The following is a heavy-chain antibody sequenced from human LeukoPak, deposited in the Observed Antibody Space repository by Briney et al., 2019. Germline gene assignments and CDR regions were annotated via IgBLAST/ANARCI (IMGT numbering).Heavy chain of an antibody. V-gene: IGHV3-11*04. CDR3: ARVRPGSSGSYYRTS. Sequence: PGGSPRLSCVGAGFPFSDFHMSWIRQAPGKGLEWVSYITSGGGFKYYADSVKGRFSISRDDSKNSVFLQMNSLRVEDTAVYYCARVRPGSSGSYYRTSWGQGTLVTVSS. D-gene: IGHD3-22*01. CDR2: ITSGGGFK. J-gene: IGHJ4*02. CDR1: GFPFSDFH.